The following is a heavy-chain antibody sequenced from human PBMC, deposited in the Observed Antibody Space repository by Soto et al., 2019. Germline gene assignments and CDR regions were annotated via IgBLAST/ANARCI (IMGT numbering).Heavy chain of an antibody. CDR3: TVRGSFSISGVPMTLDS. V-gene: IGHV3-23*01. D-gene: IGHD3-3*02. CDR1: GFPFSSYG. J-gene: IGHJ4*02. Sequence: EAQLLQSGGGWIQPGGSLRLFCAVSGFPFSSYGMSWVRQAPGKGLEWVSRISPSGDSPAYADFVQGRFTVSTDNFKNTLSLLMNSLRAEDAAVYYCTVRGSFSISGVPMTLDSWGQGTPVTVSS. CDR2: ISPSGDSP.